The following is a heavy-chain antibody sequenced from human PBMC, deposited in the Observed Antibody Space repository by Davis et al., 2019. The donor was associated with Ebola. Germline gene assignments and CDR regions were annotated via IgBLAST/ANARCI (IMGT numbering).Heavy chain of an antibody. D-gene: IGHD2-2*01. CDR1: GFTFSSYS. J-gene: IGHJ4*02. Sequence: PGGSLRLSCAASGFTFSSYSMNWVRQAPGKGLEWVSSISSSSSYIYYADSVKGRFTISRDNAKNTLYLQMNSLRAEDTAVYYCARGDCSSTSCYAGGDYWGQGTLVTVSS. CDR3: ARGDCSSTSCYAGGDY. V-gene: IGHV3-21*01. CDR2: ISSSSSYI.